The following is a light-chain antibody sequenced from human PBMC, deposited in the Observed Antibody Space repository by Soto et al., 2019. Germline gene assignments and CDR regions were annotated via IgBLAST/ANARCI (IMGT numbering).Light chain of an antibody. CDR3: EAWDDSLNGRVV. CDR2: SNN. J-gene: IGLJ2*01. CDR1: SSNIGSNT. Sequence: QSVLTQPPSASGTPGQRVTISCSGSSSNIGSNTVNWYQQLPGTAPKLLIDSNNQRPSGVPDRFSGYKSGTSASLDISGLQSEDEGDYDCEAWDDSLNGRVVFGGGTKLAVL. V-gene: IGLV1-44*01.